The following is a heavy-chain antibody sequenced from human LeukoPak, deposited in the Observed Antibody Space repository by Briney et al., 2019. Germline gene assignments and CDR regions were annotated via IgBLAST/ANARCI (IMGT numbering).Heavy chain of an antibody. D-gene: IGHD2-21*01. J-gene: IGHJ3*02. CDR3: ARDGLLAYCGGNCSGVFDI. CDR1: GFSLRDYS. V-gene: IGHV3-21*01. CDR2: ISSSSRYT. Sequence: GGSLRLSCAASGFSLRDYSMDWVRQAPGKGLEWVSSISSSSRYTFYVDSVKGRFTISRDNAKNSLYLQMNSLTPEDTAVYYCARDGLLAYCGGNCSGVFDIWGQGTMVAVSS.